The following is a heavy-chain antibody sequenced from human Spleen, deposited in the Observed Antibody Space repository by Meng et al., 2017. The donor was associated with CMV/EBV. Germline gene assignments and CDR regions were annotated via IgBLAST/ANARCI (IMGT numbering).Heavy chain of an antibody. CDR2: TSSYSGDT. D-gene: IGHD3-3*01. CDR3: ARGGDYDFWTGYLAFDS. V-gene: IGHV1-18*01. Sequence: YTFTAYGVTWVRQATGQGLEWMGWTSSYSGDTNYARKFQDRVIMTADTSRRTAYMELRSLRPDDTAIYFCARGGDYDFWTGYLAFDSWGQGTLVTVSS. J-gene: IGHJ5*01. CDR1: YTFTAYG.